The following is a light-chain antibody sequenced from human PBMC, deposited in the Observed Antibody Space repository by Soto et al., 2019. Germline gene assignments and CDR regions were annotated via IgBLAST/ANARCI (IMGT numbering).Light chain of an antibody. CDR1: QTVTSN. J-gene: IGKJ1*01. Sequence: EIVMTQSPDTLSVSPGERVTLSCRASQTVTSNLAWYQQKPGQSPRLLIYGASTRATGTPARFSGSGSGTEFTLTINSLQSEDFAVYFCHQDNNWPTFGQGTKVEIK. CDR2: GAS. CDR3: HQDNNWPT. V-gene: IGKV3D-15*01.